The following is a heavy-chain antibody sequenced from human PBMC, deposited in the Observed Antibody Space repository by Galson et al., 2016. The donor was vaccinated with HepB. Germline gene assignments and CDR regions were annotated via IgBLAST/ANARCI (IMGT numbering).Heavy chain of an antibody. Sequence: SLRLSCAASGFTFRNYAMSWVRQAPGKGLEWVSVISGSGGTTYHADPVKGRFTISRDNLKKMLYLQMNNVGAEDTAVYYCAKGTNRGYVSEVDYWGQGTLVTVSS. CDR2: ISGSGGTT. D-gene: IGHD7-27*01. CDR1: GFTFRNYA. J-gene: IGHJ4*02. V-gene: IGHV3-23*01. CDR3: AKGTNRGYVSEVDY.